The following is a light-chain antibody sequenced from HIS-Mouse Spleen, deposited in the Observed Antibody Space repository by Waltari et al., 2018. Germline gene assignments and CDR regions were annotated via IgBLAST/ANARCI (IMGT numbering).Light chain of an antibody. Sequence: QSVLTQPPSASGTPGQRVTISCSGSNSNIGSNTVNWYQQLPGTAPKLLIYSNNPRPSGVPDRFSGSKSGTSASLAIRGLQSEDEADYYCAAWDDSLNGWVFGGGTKLTVL. J-gene: IGLJ3*02. V-gene: IGLV1-44*01. CDR3: AAWDDSLNGWV. CDR1: NSNIGSNT. CDR2: SNN.